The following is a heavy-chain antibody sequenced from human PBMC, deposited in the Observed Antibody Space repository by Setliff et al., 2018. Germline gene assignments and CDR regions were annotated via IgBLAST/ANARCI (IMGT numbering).Heavy chain of an antibody. CDR1: GFTFSGSA. CDR3: TFARDGYDV. CDR2: IRSKADSYAT. J-gene: IGHJ3*01. V-gene: IGHV3-73*01. Sequence: PGGSLRLSCAASGFTFSGSAVYWVRQASGRGLEWVGRIRSKADSYATAYAASVKARFTISRDNAKNSLYLQMNSLRAEDTAVYYCTFARDGYDV.